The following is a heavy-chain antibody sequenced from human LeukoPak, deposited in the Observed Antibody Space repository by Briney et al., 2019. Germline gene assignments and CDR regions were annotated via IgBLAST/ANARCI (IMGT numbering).Heavy chain of an antibody. CDR1: GFIFRNDA. Sequence: GGSLRLSCAASGFIFRNDAMHWVRQAPGKGLEWVAIIWLDGSNKHHADSVKGRFTISRDNSKDTLYLQLNSLRAEDTAVYYCVRDRSGFEFVFDSWGRGAGVSVFS. CDR3: VRDRSGFEFVFDS. V-gene: IGHV3-33*01. D-gene: IGHD3-10*01. J-gene: IGHJ5*02. CDR2: IWLDGSNK.